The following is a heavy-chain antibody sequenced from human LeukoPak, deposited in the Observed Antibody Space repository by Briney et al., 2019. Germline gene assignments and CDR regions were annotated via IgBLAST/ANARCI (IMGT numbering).Heavy chain of an antibody. J-gene: IGHJ4*02. CDR1: GYSFTTYW. CDR2: IYPGDSDT. CDR3: ARQSVTVAGPPFDY. V-gene: IGHV5-51*01. D-gene: IGHD6-19*01. Sequence: GEALKISCKGSGYSFTTYWIGWVRQMPGKGLEWMGIIYPGDSDTRYSPSFQGQVIISADKSLSTAYVQWRSLKASDTAMYYCARQSVTVAGPPFDYWGQGTLVTVSS.